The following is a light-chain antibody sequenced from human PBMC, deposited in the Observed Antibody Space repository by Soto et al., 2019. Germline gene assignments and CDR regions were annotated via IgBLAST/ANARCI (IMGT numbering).Light chain of an antibody. CDR3: SSYAGSTV. J-gene: IGLJ1*01. CDR1: SSEVGGYNY. Sequence: QSVLTQPPSASGSPGQSVTISCTGTSSEVGGYNYVSWYQQHPGKAHKLMIYEVNKRPSGVTDRFYGSKSGKTASLTVSGLQAEDEADYYCSSYAGSTVFGTGTKVTVL. CDR2: EVN. V-gene: IGLV2-8*01.